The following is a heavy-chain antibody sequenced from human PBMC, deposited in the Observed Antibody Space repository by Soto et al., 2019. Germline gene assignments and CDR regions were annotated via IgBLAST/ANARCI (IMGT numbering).Heavy chain of an antibody. CDR3: ARGNPGGQY. V-gene: IGHV1-18*01. D-gene: IGHD3-10*01. J-gene: IGHJ4*02. CDR2: ISAYNGYT. Sequence: QVHLEQSGAEVKKPGASVKVSCKASGYSFTSYGFTWVRQAPGQGLEWVGWISAYNGYTNYAQKLLGRVTMTSDTSTNTAYMELTSLRSDDTAVYYCARGNPGGQYWGQGTLVTVSS. CDR1: GYSFTSYG.